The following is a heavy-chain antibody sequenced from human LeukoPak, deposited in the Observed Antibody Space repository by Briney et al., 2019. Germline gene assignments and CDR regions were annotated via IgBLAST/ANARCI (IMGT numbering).Heavy chain of an antibody. CDR1: GGSFSGYY. CDR2: INHGGST. Sequence: PSETLSLTCAVYGGSFSGYYWSWIRQPPGKGLEWIGEINHGGSTNYNPSLKSRVTISVDTSKHQCSLKLSSVTAADTAVYYCAREAAAGTIDYWGQGTLVTVSS. CDR3: AREAAAGTIDY. V-gene: IGHV4-34*01. D-gene: IGHD6-13*01. J-gene: IGHJ4*02.